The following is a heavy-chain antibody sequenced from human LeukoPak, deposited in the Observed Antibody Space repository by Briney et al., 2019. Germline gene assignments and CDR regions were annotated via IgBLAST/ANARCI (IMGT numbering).Heavy chain of an antibody. CDR2: INSNSGGT. Sequence: GASVKVSCKASGYTFTGYYIHWVRQAPGQGLEWMGRINSNSGGTNYAQKCQGRVTMTMDTSISTAYMELSRLTSDDPAMYYCARDGSGLGYWGQGTLVTVSS. J-gene: IGHJ4*02. CDR3: ARDGSGLGY. V-gene: IGHV1-2*06. D-gene: IGHD3-10*01. CDR1: GYTFTGYY.